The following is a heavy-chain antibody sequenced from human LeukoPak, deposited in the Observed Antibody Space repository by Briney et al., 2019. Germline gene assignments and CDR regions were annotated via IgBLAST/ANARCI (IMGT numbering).Heavy chain of an antibody. V-gene: IGHV1-18*01. Sequence: GASVKVSCKASGYSFFSYGYSLVRQAPGQALEWMGWISTYNGNTNYAQKFQGRVTMTTDKSRSTAYMELRSLRSDDTAVYYCARGIGSVVVVAAVDYWGQGTLVTVSS. CDR2: ISTYNGNT. CDR1: GYSFFSYG. CDR3: ARGIGSVVVVAAVDY. J-gene: IGHJ4*02. D-gene: IGHD2-15*01.